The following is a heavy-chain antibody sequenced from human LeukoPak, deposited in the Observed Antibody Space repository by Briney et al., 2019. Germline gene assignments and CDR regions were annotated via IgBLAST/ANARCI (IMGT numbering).Heavy chain of an antibody. CDR1: GYSISSGYY. V-gene: IGHV4-38-2*02. J-gene: IGHJ3*02. D-gene: IGHD3-16*01. CDR3: ARGMQGATAFDI. Sequence: PSETLSLTCTVSGYSISSGYYWGWIRQPPGKGLEWIGSIYHSGSTYYNPSLKSRVTISVDTSKNQFSLKLSSVTAADTAVYYCARGMQGATAFDIWGQGTMVTVSS. CDR2: IYHSGST.